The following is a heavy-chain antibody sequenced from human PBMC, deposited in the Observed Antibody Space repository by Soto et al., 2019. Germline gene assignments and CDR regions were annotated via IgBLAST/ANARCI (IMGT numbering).Heavy chain of an antibody. CDR2: ISSSSSYI. CDR3: ARYLIVSCSSCQGSAFDI. V-gene: IGHV3-21*01. D-gene: IGHD6-13*01. J-gene: IGHJ3*02. Sequence: GGSLRISCAASGFTFSSYSMNWVRQAPGKGLEWVSSISSSSSYIYYADSVKGRFTISRDNAKNSLYLQMNSLRAEDTAVYYCARYLIVSCSSCQGSAFDIWRQGTMVTVSS. CDR1: GFTFSSYS.